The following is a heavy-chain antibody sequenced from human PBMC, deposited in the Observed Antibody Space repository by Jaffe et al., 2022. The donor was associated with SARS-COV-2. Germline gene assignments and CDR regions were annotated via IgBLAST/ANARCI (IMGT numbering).Heavy chain of an antibody. D-gene: IGHD6-13*01. CDR1: GFTFSTYW. V-gene: IGHV3-7*01. Sequence: EVHLVESGGGLVQPGGSLRLSCAASGFTFSTYWMTWVRQAPGKGLEWVANIKQDGSEENYVDSVKGRFTISRDNAKNSLYLQMNSLRAEDTAVYYCVRGGAGWAAAGTSRYYYYYMDVWGKGTTVTVSS. J-gene: IGHJ6*03. CDR3: VRGGAGWAAAGTSRYYYYYMDV. CDR2: IKQDGSEE.